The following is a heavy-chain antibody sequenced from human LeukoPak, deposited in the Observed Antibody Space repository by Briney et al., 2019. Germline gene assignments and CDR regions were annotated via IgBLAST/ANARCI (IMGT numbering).Heavy chain of an antibody. CDR2: ISGSGGST. J-gene: IGHJ4*02. D-gene: IGHD6-19*01. V-gene: IGHV3-23*01. CDR1: GFTSSSYA. Sequence: PGGSLRLSCAASGFTSSSYAMSWVRQAPGKGLEWVSSISGSGGSTYYADSVKGRFTISRDTSKNTLYLQMNSLRAEDTAVYYCAKDLLSGWYYFDYWGQGTLVTVSS. CDR3: AKDLLSGWYYFDY.